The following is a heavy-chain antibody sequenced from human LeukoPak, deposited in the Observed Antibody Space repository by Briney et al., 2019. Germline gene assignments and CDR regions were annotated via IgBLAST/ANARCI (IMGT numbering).Heavy chain of an antibody. CDR2: INWNGGST. J-gene: IGHJ5*02. CDR3: ARGSGSYSNR. D-gene: IGHD1-26*01. CDR1: GFTFSSYG. V-gene: IGHV3-20*04. Sequence: GGTLRLSCAASGFTFSSYGMSWVRQAPGKGLEWVSGINWNGGSTGYADSVKGRFTISRDNAKNSLYLQMNSLRAEDTAVYYCARGSGSYSNRWGQGTLVTVSS.